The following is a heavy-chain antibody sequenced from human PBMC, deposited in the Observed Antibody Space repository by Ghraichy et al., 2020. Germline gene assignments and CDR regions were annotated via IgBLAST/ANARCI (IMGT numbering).Heavy chain of an antibody. CDR2: INSDGSST. D-gene: IGHD5-18*01. Sequence: GESLNISCAGSGFTFSGYWMHWVRQAPGKGLVWVSRINSDGSSTSYADSVKGRFTISRDNAKNTLYLQMNSLRAEDTAVYYCARGGDGYGNFDYWGQGTLVPVSS. V-gene: IGHV3-74*01. J-gene: IGHJ4*02. CDR3: ARGGDGYGNFDY. CDR1: GFTFSGYW.